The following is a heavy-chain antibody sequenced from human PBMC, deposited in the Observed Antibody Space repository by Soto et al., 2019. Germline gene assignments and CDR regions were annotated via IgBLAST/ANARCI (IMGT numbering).Heavy chain of an antibody. D-gene: IGHD3-10*01. CDR3: TTGRSERFGARSLSYYFDY. V-gene: IGHV3-15*07. Sequence: EVQLVESGGGLVKPGGSLRLSCAASGFTFSNAWMNWVRQAPGKGLEWVGRIKSKTDGGTTDYAAPVKGRCTISRDDSKNTLYLQMNSLKTEDTAVYYCTTGRSERFGARSLSYYFDYWGQGTLVTVSS. CDR2: IKSKTDGGTT. J-gene: IGHJ4*02. CDR1: GFTFSNAW.